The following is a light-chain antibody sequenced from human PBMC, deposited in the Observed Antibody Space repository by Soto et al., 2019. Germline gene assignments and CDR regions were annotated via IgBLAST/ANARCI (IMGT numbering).Light chain of an antibody. CDR3: SSCRGGDII. CDR1: SSDVGSCNS. CDR2: EVS. Sequence: QSALTQPPSASGSPGQSVTISCTGTSSDVGSCNSVSWYQQHPGKVPKLLISEVSKRPSGVPDRFSGSKSGNTASLTVSGLKAGDGADYYCSSCRGGDIIFGGGTKLPAL. V-gene: IGLV2-8*01. J-gene: IGLJ2*01.